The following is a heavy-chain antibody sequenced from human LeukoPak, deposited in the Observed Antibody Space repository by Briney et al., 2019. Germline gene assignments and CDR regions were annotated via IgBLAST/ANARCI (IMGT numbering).Heavy chain of an antibody. CDR1: GGSISSYY. CDR3: ARDRSAYDYDKRWFYYYMDV. D-gene: IGHD5-12*01. CDR2: IYTSGST. V-gene: IGHV4-4*07. J-gene: IGHJ6*03. Sequence: PSETLSLTCSVSGGSISSYYWSWIRQPAGKGLEWIGRIYTSGSTNYNPSLKSRVTMSVDTSKNQFSLNLSSVTAADTAVDYCARDRSAYDYDKRWFYYYMDVWGKGTTVTISS.